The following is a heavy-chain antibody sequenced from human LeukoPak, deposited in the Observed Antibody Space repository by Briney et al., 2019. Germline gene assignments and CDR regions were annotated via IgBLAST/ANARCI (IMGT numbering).Heavy chain of an antibody. CDR1: GGSISSYY. V-gene: IGHV4-39*01. CDR3: ARRGITMVRGVLD. CDR2: IYYSGST. Sequence: SETLSLTCTVSGGSISSYYWGWIRQPPGKGLEWIGSIYYSGSTYYNPSLKSRVTISVDTSKNQFSLKLSSVTAADTAVYYCARRGITMVRGVLDWGQGTLVTVSS. D-gene: IGHD3-10*01. J-gene: IGHJ4*02.